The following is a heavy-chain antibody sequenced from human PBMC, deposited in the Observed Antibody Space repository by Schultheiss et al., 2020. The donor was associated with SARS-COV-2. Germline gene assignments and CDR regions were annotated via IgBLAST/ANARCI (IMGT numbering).Heavy chain of an antibody. J-gene: IGHJ4*02. Sequence: SETLSLTCTVSGDSISSGGYYWSWIRQHPGKGLEWIGYIYYSGSTYYNPSLKSRVTISVDTSKNQFSLKLSSVTAADTAVYYCARARLGEDGFDYWGQGTLVTVSS. CDR1: GDSISSGGYY. CDR2: IYYSGST. CDR3: ARARLGEDGFDY. V-gene: IGHV4-31*03. D-gene: IGHD3-16*01.